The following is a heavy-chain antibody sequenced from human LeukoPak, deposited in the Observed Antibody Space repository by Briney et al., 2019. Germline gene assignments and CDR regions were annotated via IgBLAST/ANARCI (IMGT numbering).Heavy chain of an antibody. Sequence: GGSLRLSCAASGFRFDDYGMSWVRHVPGKGLEWVSGTNWDGASTGYADSVKGRFTISRDNVNNFLYLQMNSLRVEDTALYFCGRVYCSTTNCYDYYDYYMDVWGKGTTVTVSS. J-gene: IGHJ6*03. V-gene: IGHV3-20*04. CDR3: GRVYCSTTNCYDYYDYYMDV. CDR1: GFRFDDYG. CDR2: TNWDGAST. D-gene: IGHD2-2*01.